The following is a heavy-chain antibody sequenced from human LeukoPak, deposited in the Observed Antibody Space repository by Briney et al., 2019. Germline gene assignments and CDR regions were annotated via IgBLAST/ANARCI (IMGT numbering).Heavy chain of an antibody. Sequence: SETLSLTCTVSGGSISSYYWSWIRQPPGKGLEWIGYIYYSGSTNYNPSLKSRVTISVDTSKNQFSLKLSSVTAADTAVYYCARVNGRYFDWPIFDYWGQGTLVTVSS. D-gene: IGHD3-9*01. CDR3: ARVNGRYFDWPIFDY. J-gene: IGHJ4*02. V-gene: IGHV4-59*01. CDR1: GGSISSYY. CDR2: IYYSGST.